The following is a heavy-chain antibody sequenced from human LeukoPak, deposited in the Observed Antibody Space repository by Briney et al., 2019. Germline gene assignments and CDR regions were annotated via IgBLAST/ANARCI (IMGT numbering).Heavy chain of an antibody. J-gene: IGHJ4*02. CDR1: GGSISSSSYY. D-gene: IGHD3-10*02. CDR3: ARDTRYGMPPRTYYFDY. CDR2: IYYSGST. V-gene: IGHV4-39*07. Sequence: PSETLSLTCTVSGGSISSSSYYWGWIRQPPGKGLEWIGSIYYSGSTYYNPSLKSRVTISVDTSKNQFSLKLSSVTAADTAVYYCARDTRYGMPPRTYYFDYWGQGTLVTVSS.